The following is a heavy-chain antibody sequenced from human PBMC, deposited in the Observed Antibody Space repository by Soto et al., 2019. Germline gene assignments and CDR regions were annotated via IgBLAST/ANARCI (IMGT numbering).Heavy chain of an antibody. V-gene: IGHV3-73*01. J-gene: IGHJ6*02. CDR1: GFTLSGSA. Sequence: PGGSLRLSCAASGFTLSGSAMHWDRQASGKGLEWVGRIRSKDNSYATAYAASVKGRFTISRDDSKNKAYLQMNSLKTEDTAVYYCTVSRGYSYGPLDYYYGMDVWGQGTTVTVSS. CDR3: TVSRGYSYGPLDYYYGMDV. D-gene: IGHD5-18*01. CDR2: IRSKDNSYAT.